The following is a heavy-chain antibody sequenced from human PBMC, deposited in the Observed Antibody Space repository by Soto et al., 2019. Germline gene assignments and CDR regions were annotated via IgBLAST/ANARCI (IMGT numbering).Heavy chain of an antibody. CDR2: INPNSGGT. V-gene: IGHV1-2*02. Sequence: GXSVKVSCKASGYSLTRYYIHWVRQAPGQGLEWMGWINPNSGGTNYAQKFQGRVTMTRDTSISTAYMELSRLRSDDTAVYYCARERVIKRDGMDVWGQGTTVTVSS. CDR1: GYSLTRYY. J-gene: IGHJ6*02. CDR3: ARERVIKRDGMDV. D-gene: IGHD6-13*01.